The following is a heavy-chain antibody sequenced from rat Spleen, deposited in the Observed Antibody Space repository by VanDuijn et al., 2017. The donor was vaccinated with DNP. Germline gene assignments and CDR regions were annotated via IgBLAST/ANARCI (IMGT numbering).Heavy chain of an antibody. D-gene: IGHD4-1*01. J-gene: IGHJ2*01. V-gene: IGHV5-31*01. CDR3: ARLGPHYFDY. CDR1: GFTFNNYW. Sequence: EVQLVESGGDLVQPGRSLKLSCVASGFTFNNYWMTWIRQVPGKGLEWVASISSSGGSTYYPDSVKGRFTISRDNAKNTLYLQMNSLRSEDTATYYCARLGPHYFDYWGQGVMVTVSS. CDR2: ISSSGGST.